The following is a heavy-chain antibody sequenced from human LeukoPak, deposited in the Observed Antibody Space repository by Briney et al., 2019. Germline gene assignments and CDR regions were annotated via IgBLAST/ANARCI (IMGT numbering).Heavy chain of an antibody. CDR3: ARDSSQLTMVRGYYYYMDV. Sequence: PGGSLRLSCAASGFTFSRYWMTWVRQAPGKGLEWVANIKQDGSEKYYVDSVKGRFTISRDNAKNSLYLQMNSLRAEDTAVYYCARDSSQLTMVRGYYYYMDVWGKGTTVTVSS. J-gene: IGHJ6*03. CDR2: IKQDGSEK. CDR1: GFTFSRYW. D-gene: IGHD3-10*01. V-gene: IGHV3-7*01.